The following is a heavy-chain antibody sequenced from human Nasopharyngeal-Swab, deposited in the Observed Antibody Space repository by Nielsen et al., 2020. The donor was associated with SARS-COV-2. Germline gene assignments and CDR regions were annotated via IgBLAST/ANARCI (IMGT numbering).Heavy chain of an antibody. CDR3: ARHCLGYCALDY. V-gene: IGHV4-59*08. J-gene: IGHJ4*02. CDR1: GGSVTSYY. CDR2: IYYSGST. Sequence: SETLSLTCTVSGGSVTSYYWSWIRQPPGKGLEWIGYIYYSGSTKYNTSLKSRVTISVDTSKNQFSLKLSSVTAADTAVYYCARHCLGYCALDYWGQGTLVTVSS. D-gene: IGHD2-15*01.